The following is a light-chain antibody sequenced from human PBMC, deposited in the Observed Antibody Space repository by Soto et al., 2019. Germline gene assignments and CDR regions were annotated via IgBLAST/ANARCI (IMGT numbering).Light chain of an antibody. V-gene: IGKV3-20*01. CDR3: QQYDNSLYT. CDR2: AAS. Sequence: EIVLTQSPGTLSLSPGERATLSCRASQSVSSSYLAWYQQKPGQPPRLLIYAASSRATGIPDRFSGSGSGTDFTLTISRLEPEDFAVDYCQQYDNSLYTFGQGTKLEIK. J-gene: IGKJ2*01. CDR1: QSVSSSY.